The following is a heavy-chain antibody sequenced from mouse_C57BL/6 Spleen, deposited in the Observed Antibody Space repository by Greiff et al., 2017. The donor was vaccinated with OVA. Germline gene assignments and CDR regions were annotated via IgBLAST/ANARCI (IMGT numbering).Heavy chain of an antibody. CDR2: ISSGSSTI. CDR1: GFTFSDYG. J-gene: IGHJ4*01. Sequence: EVQLVESGGGLVKPGGSLKLSCAASGFTFSDYGMHWVRQAPEKGLQWVAYISSGSSTIYYADPVKGRFTISRDNAKNTLFLQMTSLRSEDTAMYYCARSSKGDYWGQGTSVTVSS. V-gene: IGHV5-17*01. CDR3: ARSSKGDY. D-gene: IGHD1-1*01.